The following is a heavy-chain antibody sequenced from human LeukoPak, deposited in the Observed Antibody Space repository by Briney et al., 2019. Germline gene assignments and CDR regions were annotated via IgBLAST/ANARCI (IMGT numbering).Heavy chain of an antibody. CDR1: GFTFSSYG. CDR3: AKDMERYCSSTSCPLYFDY. V-gene: IGHV3-30*02. CDR2: IRYDGSSK. D-gene: IGHD2-2*01. Sequence: GGSLRLSCAASGFTFSSYGMHWVRQAPGKGLEWVAFIRYDGSSKYYADSVKGRFTISRDNSKNTLYLQMNSLRAEDTAVYYCAKDMERYCSSTSCPLYFDYWGQGTLVTVSS. J-gene: IGHJ4*02.